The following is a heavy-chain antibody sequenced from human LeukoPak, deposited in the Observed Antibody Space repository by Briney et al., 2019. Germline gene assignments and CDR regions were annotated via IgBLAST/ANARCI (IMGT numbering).Heavy chain of an antibody. Sequence: ASVKVSCKVSGYTLTELSMHWVRQAPGKGLDWMGGFDPEDGATIYAQKFQGRVTMTGDTSTDTAYMELSSLRSEDTAVYYCATVVLYSGYYFDYWGQGTLVTVSS. D-gene: IGHD5-12*01. CDR1: GYTLTELS. CDR2: FDPEDGAT. CDR3: ATVVLYSGYYFDY. V-gene: IGHV1-24*01. J-gene: IGHJ4*02.